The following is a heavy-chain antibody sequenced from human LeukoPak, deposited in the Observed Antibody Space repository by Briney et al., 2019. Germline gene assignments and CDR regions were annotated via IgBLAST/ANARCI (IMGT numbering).Heavy chain of an antibody. J-gene: IGHJ4*02. Sequence: PSETLSLICTVSGGSISSGDYYWSWIRQPPGKGLEWIGYIYYSGSTYYNPSLKSRVTISVDTSKNQFSLKLSSVTAADTAVYYCARVPTTYCTNGVCYYFDYWGQGTLVTVSS. D-gene: IGHD2-8*01. CDR3: ARVPTTYCTNGVCYYFDY. CDR2: IYYSGST. CDR1: GGSISSGDYY. V-gene: IGHV4-30-4*08.